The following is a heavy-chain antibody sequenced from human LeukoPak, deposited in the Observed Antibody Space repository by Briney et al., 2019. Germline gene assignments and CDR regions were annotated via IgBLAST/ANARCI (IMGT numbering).Heavy chain of an antibody. CDR2: FDPEDGET. CDR3: ATDGFSSGYSGVWYFDL. J-gene: IGHJ2*01. V-gene: IGHV1-24*01. D-gene: IGHD3-22*01. CDR1: GYILTELS. Sequence: GASVKVSCKVSGYILTELSMHWVRQAPGKGLEWMGGFDPEDGETIYAQKFQGRVTMTEDTSTDTAYMELSSLRSEDTAVYYCATDGFSSGYSGVWYFDLWGRGTLVTVSS.